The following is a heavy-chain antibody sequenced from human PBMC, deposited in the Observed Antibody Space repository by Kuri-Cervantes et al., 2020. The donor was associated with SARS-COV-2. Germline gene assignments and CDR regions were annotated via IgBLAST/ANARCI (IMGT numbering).Heavy chain of an antibody. D-gene: IGHD2-15*01. V-gene: IGHV2-70*12. Sequence: SGPTLVNPTHTLTLTCTFSGCSLSTSGRCVSWIRQPPGKALEWLSRIDWDDDKYYSTSLKTRLTISKHNFKNQVVLTMTNMDPVDTATYYCAHRRAFSSFWPDWFDPRGQGTLVTVSS. CDR3: AHRRAFSSFWPDWFDP. CDR1: GCSLSTSGRC. J-gene: IGHJ5*02. CDR2: IDWDDDK.